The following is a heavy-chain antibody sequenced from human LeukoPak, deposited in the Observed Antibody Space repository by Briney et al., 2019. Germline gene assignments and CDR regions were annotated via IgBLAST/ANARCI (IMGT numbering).Heavy chain of an antibody. CDR1: GGSISSYY. V-gene: IGHV4-4*07. CDR3: ARGSRDGYNWVNFDY. Sequence: SETLSLTCTVSGGSISSYYWSWIRQPAGKGLEWIGRIYTSGSTNYNPPLKSRVTIPVDKSKNQFSLKLSSVTAADTAVYYCARGSRDGYNWVNFDYWGQGTLVTVSS. D-gene: IGHD5-24*01. J-gene: IGHJ4*02. CDR2: IYTSGST.